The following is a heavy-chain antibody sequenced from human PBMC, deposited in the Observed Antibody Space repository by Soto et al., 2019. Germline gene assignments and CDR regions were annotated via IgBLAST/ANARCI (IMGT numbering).Heavy chain of an antibody. V-gene: IGHV4-39*01. CDR2: IYYSGST. D-gene: IGHD3-22*01. CDR3: ASGFNQRITMIVAQYYFDY. CDR1: GGSISSSSYY. Sequence: QLLESGPGLVKPSETLSLTCTVSGGSISSSSYYWGWIRQPPGKGLEWIGSIYYSGSTYYNPSLKSRVTISVDTSKNQFSLKLSSVTAADTAVYYCASGFNQRITMIVAQYYFDYWGQGTLVTVSS. J-gene: IGHJ4*02.